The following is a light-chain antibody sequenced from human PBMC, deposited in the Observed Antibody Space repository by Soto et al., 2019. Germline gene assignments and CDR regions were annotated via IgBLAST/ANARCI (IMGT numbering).Light chain of an antibody. CDR1: QSVLYSSDNKNY. CDR2: LAS. V-gene: IGKV4-1*01. CDR3: QQYYSTPT. Sequence: DIVMTQSPDSLAVSLGERATINCKSSQSVLYSSDNKNYLAWYQQKPRQPPKLLIYLASTRESGVPDRFSGSGSGTDFTLTISSLQAEDVAVYYCQQYYSTPTFGQGTKVEIK. J-gene: IGKJ1*01.